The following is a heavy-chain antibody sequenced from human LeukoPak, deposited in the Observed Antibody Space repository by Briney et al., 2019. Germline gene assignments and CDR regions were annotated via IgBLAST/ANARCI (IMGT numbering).Heavy chain of an antibody. J-gene: IGHJ4*02. CDR2: ISDSGGST. D-gene: IGHD5-18*01. V-gene: IGHV3-23*01. CDR1: GFIFSNYA. Sequence: GGSLRLSCVVSGFIFSNYAMTWVRQAPGKGLEWVSVISDSGGSTNYADSVKGRFTISRDNSKNTLYLQMNSLRAEDTAVYYCAKDVDTAMVTGYFDYWGQGTLVTVSS. CDR3: AKDVDTAMVTGYFDY.